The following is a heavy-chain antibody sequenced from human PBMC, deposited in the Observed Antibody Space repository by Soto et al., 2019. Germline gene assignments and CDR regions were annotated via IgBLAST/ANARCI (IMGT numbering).Heavy chain of an antibody. Sequence: EVQLVESGGGLVQPGESLRLSCAASGFSFYNYWMNWVRQAPGKGPEWVANIKPDGSDKSYVDSVKGRFTISRDNAKNSLFLQMNSLRAEDTAVYYCARGSSKAFDIWGQGTMVTVSS. CDR2: IKPDGSDK. CDR1: GFSFYNYW. V-gene: IGHV3-7*02. CDR3: ARGSSKAFDI. J-gene: IGHJ3*02.